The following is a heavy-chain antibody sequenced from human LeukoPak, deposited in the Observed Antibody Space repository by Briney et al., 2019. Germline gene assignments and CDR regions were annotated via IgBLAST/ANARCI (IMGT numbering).Heavy chain of an antibody. CDR3: ARAGALYY. V-gene: IGHV4-39*07. D-gene: IGHD3-10*01. CDR2: IYYSGST. CDR1: GGSISSSSYY. J-gene: IGHJ4*02. Sequence: SETLSLTCTVSGGSISSSSYYWGWIRQPPGKGLEWSGSIYYSGSTYYNPSLKSRVTISVDTSKNQFSLKLSSVTAADTAVYYCARAGALYYWGQGTLVTVSS.